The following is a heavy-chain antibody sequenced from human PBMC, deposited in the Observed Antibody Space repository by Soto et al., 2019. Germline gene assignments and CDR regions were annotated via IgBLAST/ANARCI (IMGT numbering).Heavy chain of an antibody. Sequence: SETLSLTCAGYVWSFSGYYWTWIRQPPGTGLEWIGEINHSGRTNYNPSLKSRVTISVDTSKNQFSLKLTSVTAADTAVYYCARDKITGLFDYWGQGTQVTVS. V-gene: IGHV4-34*01. D-gene: IGHD2-8*02. CDR2: INHSGRT. J-gene: IGHJ4*02. CDR1: VWSFSGYY. CDR3: ARDKITGLFDY.